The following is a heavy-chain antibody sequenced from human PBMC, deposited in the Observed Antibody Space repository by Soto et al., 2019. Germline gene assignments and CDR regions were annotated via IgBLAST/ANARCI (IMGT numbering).Heavy chain of an antibody. Sequence: SETLSLTCTFSGASIFSFYWSWIRQPPGKGLEGIGYVYYTGSTNYNPSRKSRVTLSLQKSKSQFSLRLTSVTAADTAVYYCANLLPATMSFDYWGQGSLVTVSS. J-gene: IGHJ4*02. CDR1: GASIFSFY. D-gene: IGHD2-2*01. V-gene: IGHV4-59*01. CDR3: ANLLPATMSFDY. CDR2: VYYTGST.